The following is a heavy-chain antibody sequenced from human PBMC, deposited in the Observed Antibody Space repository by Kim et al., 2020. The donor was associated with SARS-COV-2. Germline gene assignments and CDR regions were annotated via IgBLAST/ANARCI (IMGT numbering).Heavy chain of an antibody. D-gene: IGHD3-22*01. CDR1: GFTFTSFG. V-gene: IGHV3-33*08. CDR3: PRDRIAGSAGYYYGIAYYFDS. CDR2: IWYDGSNK. J-gene: IGHJ4*02. Sequence: GGSLRLSCAASGFTFTSFGMHWFRQAPGKGLEWVAVIWYDGSNKYYADSVKGRFTISRDNSKNTLFLQRNSLKTEDSAVYYCPRDRIAGSAGYYYGIAYYFDSWGQGTLVTVSS.